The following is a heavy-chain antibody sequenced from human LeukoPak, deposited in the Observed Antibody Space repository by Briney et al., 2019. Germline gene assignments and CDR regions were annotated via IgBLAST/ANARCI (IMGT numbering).Heavy chain of an antibody. CDR2: IIPIFGTA. V-gene: IGHV1-69*13. Sequence: SVKVSCKASGGTFSSYAISWVRQAPGQGLEWMGGIIPIFGTANYAQKFQGRVTITADESTSTAYMELSGLRSEDTAVYYCARNQVLDPYYYYGMDVWGQGTTVTVSS. CDR3: ARNQVLDPYYYYGMDV. J-gene: IGHJ6*02. CDR1: GGTFSSYA.